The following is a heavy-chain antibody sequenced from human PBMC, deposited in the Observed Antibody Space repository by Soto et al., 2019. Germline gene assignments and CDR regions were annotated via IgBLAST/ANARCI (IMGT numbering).Heavy chain of an antibody. CDR3: AKRRITMVRGVMINWFDP. J-gene: IGHJ5*02. CDR1: GFTFSSYA. D-gene: IGHD3-10*01. V-gene: IGHV3-23*01. CDR2: ISGSGGST. Sequence: SLRLSCAASGFTFSSYAMSWVRQAPGKGLEWVSAISGSGGSTYYADSVKGRFTISRDNSKNTLYLQMNSLRAEDTAVYYCAKRRITMVRGVMINWFDPWGQGTLVTVSS.